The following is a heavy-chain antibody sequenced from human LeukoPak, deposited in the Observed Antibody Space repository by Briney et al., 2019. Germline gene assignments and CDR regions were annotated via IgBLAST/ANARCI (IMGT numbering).Heavy chain of an antibody. CDR2: ISFDGRDK. CDR1: GFTFSNFG. Sequence: GGSLRLSCAASGFTFSNFGMHWVRQAPGKGLEWVAVISFDGRDKYYADSVKGRFTISRDISKNTLYLHMNSLRAEDTAVYYCAKSMITFGGVWPYYFNYWGQGTLVTVSS. V-gene: IGHV3-30*18. D-gene: IGHD3-16*01. J-gene: IGHJ4*02. CDR3: AKSMITFGGVWPYYFNY.